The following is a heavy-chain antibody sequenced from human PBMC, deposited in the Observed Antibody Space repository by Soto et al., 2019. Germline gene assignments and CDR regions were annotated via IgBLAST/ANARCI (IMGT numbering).Heavy chain of an antibody. Sequence: GGSLRLSCAASGFTFSSYAMSWVRQAPGKGLEWVSAISGSGGSTYYADSVKGRFTISRDNSKNTPYLQMNSLRAEDTAVYYCAKGGRSTYYYDSSGFMPNWFDPWGQGTLVTVSS. V-gene: IGHV3-23*01. CDR1: GFTFSSYA. J-gene: IGHJ5*02. D-gene: IGHD3-22*01. CDR2: ISGSGGST. CDR3: AKGGRSTYYYDSSGFMPNWFDP.